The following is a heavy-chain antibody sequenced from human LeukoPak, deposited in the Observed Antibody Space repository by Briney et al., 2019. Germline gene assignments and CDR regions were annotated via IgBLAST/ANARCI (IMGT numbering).Heavy chain of an antibody. CDR3: ARKMIEQRVVGGIRVYP. CDR1: GYTFTSYG. J-gene: IGHJ5*02. CDR2: ISAYNGNT. V-gene: IGHV1-18*01. Sequence: GASVKVSCKASGYTFTSYGISWVRQAPGQGLEWMGWISAYNGNTNYAQKLRGRVTMTTDTSTSTAYMELRSLRSDDTAVYYCARKMIEQRVVGGIRVYPWGQGTLVTVSS. D-gene: IGHD6-6*01.